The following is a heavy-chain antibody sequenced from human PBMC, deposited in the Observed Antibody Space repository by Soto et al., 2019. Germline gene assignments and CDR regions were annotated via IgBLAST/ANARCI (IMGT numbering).Heavy chain of an antibody. V-gene: IGHV3-7*03. J-gene: IGHJ4*02. CDR1: GFTFSNYW. CDR2: IKQDGSEK. CDR3: ARVPVYYDYGETFDY. Sequence: GGSLRLSCAASGFTFSNYWMSWVRQAPGKGLEWVANIKQDGSEKYYVDSVKGRFTISRDNAKNSLYLQMNSLRAEDTAVYYCARVPVYYDYGETFDYWGQGTL. D-gene: IGHD4-17*01.